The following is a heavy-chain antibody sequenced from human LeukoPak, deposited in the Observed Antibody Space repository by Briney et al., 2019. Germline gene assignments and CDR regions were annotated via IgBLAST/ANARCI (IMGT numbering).Heavy chain of an antibody. V-gene: IGHV3-48*04. D-gene: IGHD1-1*01. CDR3: ARDPRTVRI. J-gene: IGHJ4*02. CDR1: GFTLSSYS. CDR2: ISGNGGVI. Sequence: GGSLRLSCAAPGFTLSSYSMNWVRQAPGKGLGWLSYISGNGGVIQYADSVKGRFTISRDNAKNLLYLQMDSLRVEDTAIYYCARDPRTVRIWGQGTLVTVSS.